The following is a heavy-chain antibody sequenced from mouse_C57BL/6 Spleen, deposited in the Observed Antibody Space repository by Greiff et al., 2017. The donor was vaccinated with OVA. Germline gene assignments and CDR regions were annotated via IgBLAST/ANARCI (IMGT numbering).Heavy chain of an antibody. V-gene: IGHV5-17*01. J-gene: IGHJ3*01. CDR2: ISSGSSTI. D-gene: IGHD2-4*01. Sequence: DVMLVESGGGLVKPGGSLKLSCAASGFTFSDYGMHWVRQAPEKGLEWVAYISSGSSTIYYADTVKGRFTISRDNAKNTLFLQMTSLRSEDTAMYYCAREELRQYQAWFAYWGQGTLVTVSA. CDR1: GFTFSDYG. CDR3: AREELRQYQAWFAY.